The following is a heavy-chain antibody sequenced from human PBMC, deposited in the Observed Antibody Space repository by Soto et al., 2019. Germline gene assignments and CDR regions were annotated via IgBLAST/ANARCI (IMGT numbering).Heavy chain of an antibody. D-gene: IGHD2-21*02. Sequence: QVQLQQSGPGLVKPSQTLSLTCTVSGGSISGDYYHWTWIRQSPGKGLEWIGYTHFSGSVLYNPSFKSRPTISVDTSKNQFSLHLRSVTAADTAVYFCAREDDGGDRDYYGLDVWGQGTTVTVSS. CDR2: THFSGSV. V-gene: IGHV4-30-4*08. CDR3: AREDDGGDRDYYGLDV. J-gene: IGHJ6*02. CDR1: GGSISGDYYH.